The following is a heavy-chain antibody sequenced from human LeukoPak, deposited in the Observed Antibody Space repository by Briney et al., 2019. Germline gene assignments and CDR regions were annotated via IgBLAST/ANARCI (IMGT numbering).Heavy chain of an antibody. CDR3: ARSGSKNSSSWYDAFDI. CDR1: GFTFSSYW. V-gene: IGHV3-7*01. CDR2: IREDGSEK. D-gene: IGHD6-13*01. Sequence: GGSLRLSCAASGFTFSSYWMTWVRQAPGKGLEWVANIREDGSEKYYVDSVKGRFTISRDNAKNSLYLQMNSLRAEDTAVYYCARSGSKNSSSWYDAFDIWGQGTMVTVSS. J-gene: IGHJ3*02.